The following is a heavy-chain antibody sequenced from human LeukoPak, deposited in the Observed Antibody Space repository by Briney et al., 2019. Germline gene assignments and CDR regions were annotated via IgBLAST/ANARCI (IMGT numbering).Heavy chain of an antibody. D-gene: IGHD1-26*01. J-gene: IGHJ5*02. CDR1: GFTFSSYW. CDR3: ARDSTPVSTWELLMGDYNWFDP. V-gene: IGHV3-74*01. CDR2: INNDGSST. Sequence: PGGSLRLSCAASGFTFSSYWMHWVRQAPGKGLVWVSRINNDGSSTSYADSVKGRFTISRDNAKNTLYLQMNSLRAEDTAVYYCARDSTPVSTWELLMGDYNWFDPWGQGTLVTVSS.